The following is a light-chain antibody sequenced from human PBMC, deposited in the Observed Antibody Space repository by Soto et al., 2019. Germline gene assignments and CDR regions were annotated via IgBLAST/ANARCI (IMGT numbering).Light chain of an antibody. V-gene: IGKV3-15*01. CDR2: GAS. Sequence: VMTQSPATLSVSPGERVTLSCRASESVSSNLAWYQQRPGQAPRLLIYGASTRATETPLRFRGSGSGTEFTLTISSLQSEDLAVYYCQQYNNWPRTFGGGTKVEIK. CDR1: ESVSSN. J-gene: IGKJ4*01. CDR3: QQYNNWPRT.